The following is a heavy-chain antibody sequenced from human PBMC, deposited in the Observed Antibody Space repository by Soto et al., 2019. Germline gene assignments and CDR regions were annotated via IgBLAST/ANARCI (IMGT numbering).Heavy chain of an antibody. CDR2: ISSSSENI. V-gene: IGHV3-48*02. D-gene: IGHD2-21*02. CDR3: ARLPKGSVVTG. J-gene: IGHJ4*01. Sequence: PGGSLSLSCAASGFTFSSYSMNWVRQPPGKGLQWISYISSSSENIYYADSVKGRFTVSRDNAKNTLFLQMNSLRDDDSAIYYCARLPKGSVVTGWGQGSLVTVSS. CDR1: GFTFSSYS.